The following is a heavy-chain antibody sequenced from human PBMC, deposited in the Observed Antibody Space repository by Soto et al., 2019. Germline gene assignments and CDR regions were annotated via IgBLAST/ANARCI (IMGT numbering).Heavy chain of an antibody. Sequence: SETLSLTCTVSGGSISSYYWSWIRQPPGKGLEWIGYIYYSGSTNYNPSLKSRVTISVDTSKNQFSLKLSSVTAADTAVYYCARDRIGKGTKYGMDVWGLGTTVTVSS. J-gene: IGHJ6*02. CDR2: IYYSGST. CDR1: GGSISSYY. CDR3: ARDRIGKGTKYGMDV. D-gene: IGHD3-10*01. V-gene: IGHV4-59*01.